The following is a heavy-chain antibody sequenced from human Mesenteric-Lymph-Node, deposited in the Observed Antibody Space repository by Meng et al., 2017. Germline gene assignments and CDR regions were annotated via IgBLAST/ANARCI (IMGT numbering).Heavy chain of an antibody. J-gene: IGHJ4*02. Sequence: GESLKISCAASGFTFSSYSMNWVRQAPGKGLEWVSSISSSSSYIYYADSVKGRFTISRDNAKNSLYLQMNSLRAEDTAVYYCARDRWYYDFWSGYHNFDYWGQGTLVTVSS. D-gene: IGHD3-3*01. CDR3: ARDRWYYDFWSGYHNFDY. CDR2: ISSSSSYI. V-gene: IGHV3-21*01. CDR1: GFTFSSYS.